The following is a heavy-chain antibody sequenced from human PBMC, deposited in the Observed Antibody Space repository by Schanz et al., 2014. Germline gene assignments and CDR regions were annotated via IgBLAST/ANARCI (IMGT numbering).Heavy chain of an antibody. CDR1: GFTFSDYW. CDR2: IKHDGSVK. V-gene: IGHV3-7*05. D-gene: IGHD6-13*01. J-gene: IGHJ5*02. CDR3: ATASSPVREAGAGSSFHL. Sequence: EVQLVESGGGLVQPGGSLRLSCTASGFTFSDYWMSWVRQAPGKGPEWVANIKHDGSVKDYVDSVEGRFTISRDNSKNSLYLHMNSLRAEDTAVYYCATASSPVREAGAGSSFHLWGQGTLVTVSP.